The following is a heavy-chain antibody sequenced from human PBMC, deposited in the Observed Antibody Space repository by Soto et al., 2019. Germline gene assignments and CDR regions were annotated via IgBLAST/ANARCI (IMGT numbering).Heavy chain of an antibody. V-gene: IGHV4-30-4*01. CDR3: AREVIPLPTDWYFDL. CDR1: GGSISGGVGGLYY. CDR2: IDDSAGP. Sequence: QLQLRESGPGLVKPSETLSLTCTVSGGSISGGVGGLYYWGWIRQPPGKGLEWIGYIDDSAGPYYNPSLKRRVTLSFDTCKNLFSLRLSSVTAAETAVYYCAREVIPLPTDWYFDLWGRGTMVTVSS. D-gene: IGHD2-15*01. J-gene: IGHJ2*01.